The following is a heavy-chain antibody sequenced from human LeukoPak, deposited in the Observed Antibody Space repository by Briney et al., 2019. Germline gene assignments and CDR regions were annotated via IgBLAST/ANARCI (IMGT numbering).Heavy chain of an antibody. V-gene: IGHV4-59*01. CDR2: IYYSGST. D-gene: IGHD3-3*01. Sequence: SETLSLTCTVSGGSISSYYWSWIRQPPGKGLEWIGYIYYSGSTNYNPSLKSRVTISVDTSKNQFSLKLSSVTAADTAVYYCARDIGGYDFWSGYKIAAWFDPWGQGTLVTVSS. J-gene: IGHJ5*02. CDR1: GGSISSYY. CDR3: ARDIGGYDFWSGYKIAAWFDP.